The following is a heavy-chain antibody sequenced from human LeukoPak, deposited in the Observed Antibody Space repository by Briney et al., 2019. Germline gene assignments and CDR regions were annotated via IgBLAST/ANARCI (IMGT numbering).Heavy chain of an antibody. Sequence: PSETLSLTCSVSGGSVTGGGYYWSWIRQHPGKGLEWIGFASYSGGTYYNPSLMSRITISVDRSQNQFSLRMRDVTAADTAVYFYATAEWEYFYFDSWGQGALVAVSS. J-gene: IGHJ4*02. CDR1: GGSVTGGGYY. CDR2: ASYSGGT. CDR3: ATAEWEYFYFDS. D-gene: IGHD1-26*01. V-gene: IGHV4-31*03.